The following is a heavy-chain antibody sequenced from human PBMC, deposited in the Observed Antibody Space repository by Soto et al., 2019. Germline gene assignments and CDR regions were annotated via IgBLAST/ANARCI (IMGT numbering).Heavy chain of an antibody. CDR3: AREDDGGDSLDV. CDR2: IHHSGSI. Sequence: QVQLRQSGPGLVKPSQTLSLTCTVSGDSISSDYYHWTWIRQSPGKGLEWIGYIHHSGSILYNPSLKSRVTISVDTSKNQFSLHLTSVTAADTAVYFCAREDDGGDSLDVWGQGTTVTVSS. V-gene: IGHV4-30-4*08. J-gene: IGHJ6*02. D-gene: IGHD2-21*02. CDR1: GDSISSDYYH.